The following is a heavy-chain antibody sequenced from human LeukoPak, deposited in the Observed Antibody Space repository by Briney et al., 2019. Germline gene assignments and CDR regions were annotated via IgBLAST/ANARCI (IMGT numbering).Heavy chain of an antibody. J-gene: IGHJ4*02. CDR3: ARALYSSGWYMYYFDY. CDR2: ISSSGSTI. D-gene: IGHD6-19*01. V-gene: IGHV3-48*03. CDR1: GFTFSSYE. Sequence: GGSLRLSCAASGFTFSSYEMNWVRQAPGKGLEWVSYISSSGSTIYYADSVKGRFTISRDNAKNSLYLQMNSLRAEDTAVYYCARALYSSGWYMYYFDYWGQGTLVTVSS.